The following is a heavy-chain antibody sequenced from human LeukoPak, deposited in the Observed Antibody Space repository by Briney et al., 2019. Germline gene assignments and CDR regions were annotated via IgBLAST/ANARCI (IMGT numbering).Heavy chain of an antibody. Sequence: PGGSLRLSCAASGFTFSSYGMHWVRQAPGKGLEGVAFIRYDGSNKYYADSVKGRFTISRDKSKNTLYLQMNSLRAEDTAVYYCAKDGVIIAAAAPSFDYWGQGTLVTVSS. J-gene: IGHJ4*02. D-gene: IGHD6-13*01. CDR1: GFTFSSYG. V-gene: IGHV3-30*02. CDR2: IRYDGSNK. CDR3: AKDGVIIAAAAPSFDY.